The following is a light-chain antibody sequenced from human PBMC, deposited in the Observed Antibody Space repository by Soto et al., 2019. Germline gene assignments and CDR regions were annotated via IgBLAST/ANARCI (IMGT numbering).Light chain of an antibody. Sequence: EIVMTQSPANLSVSPGERATLSCRASQSVSSNLAWYQQKPGQGPRLLIYGASTRATSIPARFSGSGSGTEFSLTFNRLQSEDFAGYYCQQYNKWPPYTFGQGTKLEIK. J-gene: IGKJ2*01. CDR1: QSVSSN. CDR2: GAS. V-gene: IGKV3-15*01. CDR3: QQYNKWPPYT.